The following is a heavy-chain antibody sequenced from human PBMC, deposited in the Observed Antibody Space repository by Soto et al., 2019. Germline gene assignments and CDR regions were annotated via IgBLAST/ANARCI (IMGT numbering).Heavy chain of an antibody. D-gene: IGHD3-10*01. J-gene: IGHJ4*02. CDR3: AKEPVLLWFGEDPEGLQETRLDY. Sequence: GGSLRLSCAASGFTFSSYAMSWVRQAPGKGLEWVSAISGSGGSTYYADSVKGRFTISRDNSKNTLYLQMNSLRAEDTAVYYCAKEPVLLWFGEDPEGLQETRLDYWGQGTLVTVSS. V-gene: IGHV3-23*01. CDR1: GFTFSSYA. CDR2: ISGSGGST.